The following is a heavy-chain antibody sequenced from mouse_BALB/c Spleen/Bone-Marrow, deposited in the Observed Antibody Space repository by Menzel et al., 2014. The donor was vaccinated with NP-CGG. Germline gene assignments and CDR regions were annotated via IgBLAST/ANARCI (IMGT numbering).Heavy chain of an antibody. D-gene: IGHD2-4*01. Sequence: EVKLQESGGGLVQPGGSLKLSCATSGFTFSDYYMYWVRQTPEKRLEWVAYISNGGGSTYYPDTVKGRFTISGDNAKNTLYLQMSRLKSEDTAMYYCARHNYDETWFAYWGQGTLVTVSA. V-gene: IGHV5-12*02. CDR2: ISNGGGST. CDR3: ARHNYDETWFAY. J-gene: IGHJ3*01. CDR1: GFTFSDYY.